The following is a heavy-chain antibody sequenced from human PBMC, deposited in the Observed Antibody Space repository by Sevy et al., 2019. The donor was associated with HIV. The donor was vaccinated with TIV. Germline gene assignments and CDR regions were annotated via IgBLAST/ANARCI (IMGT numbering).Heavy chain of an antibody. CDR2: ISYDGSNK. V-gene: IGHV3-30*18. CDR1: GFTFSSYG. D-gene: IGHD1-26*01. CDR3: AKSYSGSYYIPYDAFDM. Sequence: GGSLRLSCAASGFTFSSYGMHWVRQAPGKGLEWVAVISYDGSNKYYADSVKGRFTISRDNSKSTLYLQMNSLRPEDTAMYYCAKSYSGSYYIPYDAFDMWGQGTMVTVSS. J-gene: IGHJ3*02.